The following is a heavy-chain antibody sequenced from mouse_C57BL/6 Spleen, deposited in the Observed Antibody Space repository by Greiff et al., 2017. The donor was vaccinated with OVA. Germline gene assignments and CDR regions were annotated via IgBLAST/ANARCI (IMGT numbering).Heavy chain of an antibody. Sequence: EVQLQQSGPELVKPGASVKISCKASGYTFTDYYMNWVKQSHGKSLEWIGDINPNNGGTSYNQKFKGKATLTVAKSSSTAYMELRSLTSEDSAVYYCACYYGSIYYAMDYWGQGTSVTVSS. D-gene: IGHD1-1*01. CDR3: ACYYGSIYYAMDY. CDR1: GYTFTDYY. J-gene: IGHJ4*01. CDR2: INPNNGGT. V-gene: IGHV1-26*01.